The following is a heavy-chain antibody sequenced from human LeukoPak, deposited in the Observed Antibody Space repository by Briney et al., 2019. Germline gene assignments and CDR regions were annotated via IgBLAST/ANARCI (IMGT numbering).Heavy chain of an antibody. V-gene: IGHV4-61*02. CDR2: IYTSGST. CDR3: ARSPDLRLRNDAFDI. D-gene: IGHD2-2*01. J-gene: IGHJ3*02. CDR1: GGSISSGSYY. Sequence: SQTLSLTCTVSGGSISSGSYYWSWIRQPAGKGLEWIRRIYTSGSTNYNPSLKSRVTISVDTSKNQFSLKLSSVTAADTAVYYCARSPDLRLRNDAFDIWGQGTMVTVSS.